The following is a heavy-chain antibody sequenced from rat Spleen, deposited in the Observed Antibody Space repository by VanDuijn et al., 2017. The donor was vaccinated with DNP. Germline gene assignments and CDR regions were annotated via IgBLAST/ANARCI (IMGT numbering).Heavy chain of an antibody. CDR3: ARSQGYYFDGSYYPFAY. D-gene: IGHD1-12*02. J-gene: IGHJ3*01. Sequence: VKLVESGGGLVQPGRSLKLSCAASGFNFNDYWMGWVRQPPGKGLEWIGAIWSGGSADYNSVLKSRLSISRDTSKSHVFLKMNSVQTEDTAMYFCARSQGYYFDGSYYPFAYWGQGTLVTVSS. CDR2: IWSGGSA. CDR1: GFNFNDYW. V-gene: IGHV2S12*01.